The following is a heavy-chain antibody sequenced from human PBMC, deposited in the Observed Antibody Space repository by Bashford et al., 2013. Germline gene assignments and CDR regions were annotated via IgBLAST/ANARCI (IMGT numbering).Heavy chain of an antibody. CDR1: GGSIRSGDYY. Sequence: SETLSLTCSVSGGSIRSGDYYWSWIRQAAGKGLEYIGCIYSRGSTNYNPSLKSRVAMSVDTSKNHVALTLNSVTAADTAIYFCARTRGDIADFWSGYGFEYWGQGTLVTVSS. CDR2: IYSRGST. CDR3: ARTRGDIADFWSGYGFEY. J-gene: IGHJ4*02. V-gene: IGHV4-61*02. D-gene: IGHD3-3*01.